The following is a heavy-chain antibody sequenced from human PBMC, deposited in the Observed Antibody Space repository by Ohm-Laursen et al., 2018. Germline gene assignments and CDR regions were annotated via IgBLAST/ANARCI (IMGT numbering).Heavy chain of an antibody. V-gene: IGHV4-59*04. Sequence: SDTLSLTCTVSGGSISSYYWSWIRQPPGKGLEWIGSIYYSGSTYYNPSLKSRVTISVDTSKNRFSLKLSSVTAADTAMYYCAPQSYYYYGMDVWGQGTTVTVSS. J-gene: IGHJ6*02. CDR1: GGSISSYY. CDR2: IYYSGST. CDR3: APQSYYYYGMDV.